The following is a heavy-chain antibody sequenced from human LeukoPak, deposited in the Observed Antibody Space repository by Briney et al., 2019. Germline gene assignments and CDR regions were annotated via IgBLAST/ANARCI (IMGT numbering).Heavy chain of an antibody. CDR2: IYSGGST. V-gene: IGHV3-53*05. CDR3: ANSYYYDSSGVYPFDY. CDR1: GLTVSSNC. J-gene: IGHJ4*02. Sequence: GGSLRLSCAASGLTVSSNCMSWVRQAPGKGLEWVSFIYSGGSTYYTDSVKDRFTISRDNSKNTLYLQMNSLRAEDTAVYYCANSYYYDSSGVYPFDYWGQGTLVTVSS. D-gene: IGHD3-22*01.